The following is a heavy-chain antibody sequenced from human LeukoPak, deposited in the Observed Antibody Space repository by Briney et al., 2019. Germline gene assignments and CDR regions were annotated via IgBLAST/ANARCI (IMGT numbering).Heavy chain of an antibody. CDR1: GFTFSSYA. CDR3: ARDAKKYYYYYYYMDV. V-gene: IGHV3-30*04. Sequence: SGGSLRLSCAASGFTFSSYAMHWVRQAPGKGLEWVAVISYDGSNRYYADSVKGRFTISRDNSKNTLYLQMNSLRAVDTAVYYCARDAKKYYYYYYYMDVWGKGTTVTVSS. J-gene: IGHJ6*03. CDR2: ISYDGSNR.